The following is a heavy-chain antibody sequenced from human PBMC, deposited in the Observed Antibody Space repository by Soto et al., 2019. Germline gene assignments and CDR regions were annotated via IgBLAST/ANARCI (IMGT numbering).Heavy chain of an antibody. Sequence: QVHLVESGGGVVQPGRSLRLSCAASGFTFTRYGMHWVRQAPGKGLEWVAVISYDATQKYYADSVKGRFTIYRDNADNKVSLQMNSLRVEDTAKYYCAKGTEAMSTSGWLDYWGQGTLVTVSS. V-gene: IGHV3-30*18. J-gene: IGHJ4*02. CDR3: AKGTEAMSTSGWLDY. D-gene: IGHD6-19*01. CDR1: GFTFTRYG. CDR2: ISYDATQK.